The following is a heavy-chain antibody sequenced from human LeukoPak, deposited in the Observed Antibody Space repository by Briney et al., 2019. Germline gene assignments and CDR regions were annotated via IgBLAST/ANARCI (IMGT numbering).Heavy chain of an antibody. J-gene: IGHJ5*02. CDR3: ARDPAGYSSSWYWFDP. CDR2: ISGDGRDI. V-gene: IGHV3-23*01. Sequence: PGGTLRLSCAASAFTFSSYGMSWVRQAPGKGLEWVSAISGDGRDIFYADAVKGRFTISRDNSKNTLYLQMNSLRAEDTAVYYCARDPAGYSSSWYWFDPWGQGTLVTVSS. D-gene: IGHD6-13*01. CDR1: AFTFSSYG.